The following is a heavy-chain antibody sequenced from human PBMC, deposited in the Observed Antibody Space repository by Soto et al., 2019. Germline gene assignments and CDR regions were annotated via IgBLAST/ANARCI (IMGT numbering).Heavy chain of an antibody. Sequence: EVQLVEFGGGLIQPGGSLRLSCAASGFTFSSYWMHWVRQTPGKGLVWVSRIDREGSDTAYADSVKGRFTISRDNAKNTLYLQMNSLRAEDTAVYYCARATTTVTTRPTLGYWGQGTLVTVSS. J-gene: IGHJ4*02. D-gene: IGHD4-17*01. CDR1: GFTFSSYW. CDR2: IDREGSDT. CDR3: ARATTTVTTRPTLGY. V-gene: IGHV3-74*01.